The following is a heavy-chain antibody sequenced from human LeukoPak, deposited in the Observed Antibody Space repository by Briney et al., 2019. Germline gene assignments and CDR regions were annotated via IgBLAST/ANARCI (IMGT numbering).Heavy chain of an antibody. CDR3: ARERKYSGSYFYWYFDL. Sequence: GASVKVSCKASGGIFSSYAISWVRQAPGQGLEWMGGIIPIFGTANYAQKFQGRVTITADESTSTAYMELSSLRSEDTAVYYCARERKYSGSYFYWYFDLWGRGTLVTVSS. V-gene: IGHV1-69*13. J-gene: IGHJ2*01. CDR2: IIPIFGTA. D-gene: IGHD1-26*01. CDR1: GGIFSSYA.